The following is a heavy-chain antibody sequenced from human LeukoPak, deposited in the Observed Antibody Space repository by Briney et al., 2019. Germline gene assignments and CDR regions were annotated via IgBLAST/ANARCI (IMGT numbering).Heavy chain of an antibody. V-gene: IGHV1-2*02. Sequence: EASVKVSCKASGYTFTDYYIHWVRQAPGQGLEWMGWINPDNGDTKYAQNFQGRVTMTRDTSIKTAYMELSRLTSDDTAVYYCAKETLAFFDPWGQGTLVTVSS. CDR2: INPDNGDT. CDR1: GYTFTDYY. CDR3: AKETLAFFDP. J-gene: IGHJ5*02. D-gene: IGHD2/OR15-2a*01.